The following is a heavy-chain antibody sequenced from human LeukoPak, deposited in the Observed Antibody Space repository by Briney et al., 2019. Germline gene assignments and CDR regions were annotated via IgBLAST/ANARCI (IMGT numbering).Heavy chain of an antibody. CDR1: GGSFSGYY. CDR2: IHHSGST. CDR3: ARAYCSGVTCYHSRGWFDP. D-gene: IGHD2-15*01. Sequence: PSETLSLTCAVYGGSFSGYYWSWIRQPPGKGLEWIGEIHHSGSTNFNPSLKSRVTISVDTSKNQFSLKLSSVTAADTAVYYCARAYCSGVTCYHSRGWFDPWGQGTLVTVSS. V-gene: IGHV4-34*01. J-gene: IGHJ5*02.